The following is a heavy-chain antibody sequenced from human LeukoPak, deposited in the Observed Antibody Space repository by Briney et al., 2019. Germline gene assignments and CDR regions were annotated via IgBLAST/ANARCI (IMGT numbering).Heavy chain of an antibody. J-gene: IGHJ4*02. D-gene: IGHD3-16*01. CDR1: GGSISSGGYY. Sequence: SQTLSLTCTVSGGSISSGGYYWSWIRQHPGKGLEWIGYIYYSGSTYYNPSLKSRVTISVDTSKNQFSLKLSSVTAADTAVYYCARVNPGPMFGFGGGFDYWSQGTLVTVSS. CDR3: ARVNPGPMFGFGGGFDY. V-gene: IGHV4-31*03. CDR2: IYYSGST.